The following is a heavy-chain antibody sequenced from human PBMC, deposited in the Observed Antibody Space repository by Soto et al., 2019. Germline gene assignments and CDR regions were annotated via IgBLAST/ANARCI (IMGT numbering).Heavy chain of an antibody. CDR2: IYYSGST. CDR1: GGSISSSSYY. Sequence: SETLSLTCTVSGGSISSSSYYWGWIRQPPGKGLEWIGSIYYSGSTYYNPSLKSRVTISVDTSKNQFSLKLSSVTAADTAVYYCARLYCSSTSCPYYFDYWGQGTLVTVSS. V-gene: IGHV4-39*01. CDR3: ARLYCSSTSCPYYFDY. J-gene: IGHJ4*02. D-gene: IGHD2-2*01.